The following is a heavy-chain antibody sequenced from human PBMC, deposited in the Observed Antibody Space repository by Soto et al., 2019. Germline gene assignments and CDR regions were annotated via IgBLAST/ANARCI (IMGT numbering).Heavy chain of an antibody. CDR2: IKQDGSEK. CDR1: GVTFSSYF. V-gene: IGHV3-7*03. CDR3: ARDASDSSGYYPGAFDI. D-gene: IGHD3-22*01. J-gene: IGHJ3*02. Sequence: GGSLTLSCAASGVTFSSYFMSWVRPAPGKGLEWVANIKQDGSEKYYVDSVKGRFTISRDNAKNSLYLQMNSLRAEDTAVYYCARDASDSSGYYPGAFDIWGQGTMVTVSS.